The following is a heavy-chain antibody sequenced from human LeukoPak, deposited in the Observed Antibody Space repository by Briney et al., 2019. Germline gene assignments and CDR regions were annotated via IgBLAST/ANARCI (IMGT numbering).Heavy chain of an antibody. Sequence: GGSLRLSCAASRFTFSSYWMHWVRQAPGKGLVWVSRINSDGSSTSYADSVKGRFTISRDNAKNTLYLQMNSLRAEDTALYYCARGGHYYDSSGPTKLFDYWGQGTLVTVSS. CDR1: RFTFSSYW. CDR3: ARGGHYYDSSGPTKLFDY. J-gene: IGHJ4*02. CDR2: INSDGSST. D-gene: IGHD3-22*01. V-gene: IGHV3-74*01.